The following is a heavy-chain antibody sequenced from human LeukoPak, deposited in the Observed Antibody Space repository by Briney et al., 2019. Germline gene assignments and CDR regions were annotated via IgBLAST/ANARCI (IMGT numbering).Heavy chain of an antibody. V-gene: IGHV3-23*01. CDR2: IRGSAAST. CDR3: AGGPSYYYDSRWFDP. D-gene: IGHD3-22*01. CDR1: GFTFSSYA. J-gene: IGHJ5*02. Sequence: GGSLRLSCVASGFTFSSYAMSWVRQAPGKGLEWVSTIRGSAASTYYADSVKGRFTISRDNSKNTLYLQMNSLRAEDTAVYYCAGGPSYYYDSRWFDPWGQGTLVTVSS.